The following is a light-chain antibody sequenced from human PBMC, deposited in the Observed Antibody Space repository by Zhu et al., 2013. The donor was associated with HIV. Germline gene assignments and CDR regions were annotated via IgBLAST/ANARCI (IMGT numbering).Light chain of an antibody. CDR1: ESILTN. Sequence: EIVMTQSPATLSLSPGEDATLSCRASESILTNLAWYQQKPGQAPRLLIFGASTRATGVPARFSGSGSGTDFTLTISSLQADDVAVYYCQQYYRTPYSFGQGTKLEIK. CDR2: GAS. J-gene: IGKJ2*03. V-gene: IGKV3-15*01. CDR3: QQYYRTPYS.